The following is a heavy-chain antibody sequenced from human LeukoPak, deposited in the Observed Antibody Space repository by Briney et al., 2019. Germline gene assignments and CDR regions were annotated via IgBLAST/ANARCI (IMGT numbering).Heavy chain of an antibody. CDR2: MYTSGDT. CDR1: GGSISGYY. J-gene: IGHJ6*02. D-gene: IGHD3-16*01. Sequence: PSETLSLTCTVSGGSISGYYWTWIRQPADKRLEWLGRMYTSGDTYYNPSLRSRLTISLDKAKNQISLDVRSVTAADTAVYYVDRGGGGLDVWGQGTTVIVSS. V-gene: IGHV4-4*07. CDR3: DRGGGGLDV.